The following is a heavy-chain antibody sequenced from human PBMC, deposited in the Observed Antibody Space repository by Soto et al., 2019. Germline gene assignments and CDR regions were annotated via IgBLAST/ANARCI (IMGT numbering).Heavy chain of an antibody. CDR1: GYTFTDYY. V-gene: IGHV1-2*02. Sequence: ASVKVSCKTSGYTFTDYYTHWERQAPGQGLEWMGWMSPTSVGAYFAQKFQGSVPLTRETSIRTAYIVLRSLTSDDTPVYFCTRENIETSDGLYDAFDIWVQVTTFTV. CDR3: TRENIETSDGLYDAFDI. J-gene: IGHJ3*02. CDR2: MSPTSVGA. D-gene: IGHD2-2*01.